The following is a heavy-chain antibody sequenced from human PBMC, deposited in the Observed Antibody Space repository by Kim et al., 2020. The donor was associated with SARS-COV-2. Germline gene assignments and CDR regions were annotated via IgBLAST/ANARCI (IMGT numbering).Heavy chain of an antibody. V-gene: IGHV3-30*18. CDR1: GFTFSSYG. CDR3: AKDPSRHFYDSPPWGTYFYY. CDR2: ISYDGSNK. D-gene: IGHD3-22*01. J-gene: IGHJ4*02. Sequence: GGSLRLSCAASGFTFSSYGMHWVRQAPGKGLEWVAAISYDGSNKYYADSVKGRFTISRDNSKNTLYLQMNSLRAEDTAVYYCAKDPSRHFYDSPPWGTYFYYWGQRTLVTVSS.